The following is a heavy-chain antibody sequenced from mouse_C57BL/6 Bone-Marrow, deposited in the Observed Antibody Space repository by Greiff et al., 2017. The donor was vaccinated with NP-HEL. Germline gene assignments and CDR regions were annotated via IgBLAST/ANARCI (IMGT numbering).Heavy chain of an antibody. V-gene: IGHV1-55*01. CDR2: IYPGSGST. J-gene: IGHJ4*01. CDR3: ARYDYDGNYYAMDY. D-gene: IGHD2-4*01. CDR1: GYTFTSYW. Sequence: QVQLKQPGAELVKPGASVKMSCKASGYTFTSYWITWVKQRPGQGLEWIGDIYPGSGSTNYNEKFKSKATLTVDTSSRTAYMQLSSLTSEDSAVYYCARYDYDGNYYAMDYWGQGTSVTVSS.